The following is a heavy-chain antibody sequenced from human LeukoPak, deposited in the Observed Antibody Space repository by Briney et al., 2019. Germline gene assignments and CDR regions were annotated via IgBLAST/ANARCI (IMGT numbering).Heavy chain of an antibody. Sequence: SETLSLTCAVYGGSFSGYYWSWIRQPPGKGLEWIGEINHSGSTNYNPSLKSRVTISVDTSKNQFSLKLSSVTAADTAVYYCARNGGQQLSRSWFDPWGQGTLVTVSS. D-gene: IGHD6-13*01. J-gene: IGHJ5*02. CDR2: INHSGST. CDR1: GGSFSGYY. CDR3: ARNGGQQLSRSWFDP. V-gene: IGHV4-34*01.